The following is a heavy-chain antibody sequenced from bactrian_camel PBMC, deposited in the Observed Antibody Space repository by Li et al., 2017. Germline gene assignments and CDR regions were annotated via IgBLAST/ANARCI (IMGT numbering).Heavy chain of an antibody. CDR2: LGNDGSI. Sequence: HVQLVESGGGSVQPGGSLRLSCAASGYTYSSYCMTWFRQTPGKRREGVATLGNDGSIDYANSVKGRFTISRDAAKNTLYLQMNSLKPEDTAMYYCAADYAAGCQWLLANLDFAYVGQGTQVTVS. D-gene: IGHD1*01. CDR1: GYTYSSYC. V-gene: IGHV3S53*01. J-gene: IGHJ4*01.